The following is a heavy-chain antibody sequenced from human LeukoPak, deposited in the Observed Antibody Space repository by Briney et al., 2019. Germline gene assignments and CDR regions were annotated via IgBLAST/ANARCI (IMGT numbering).Heavy chain of an antibody. V-gene: IGHV4-34*01. J-gene: IGHJ4*02. CDR1: GGSFSGYY. CDR2: INYSGTT. D-gene: IGHD3-22*01. CDR3: ARDYFDSSLYLGF. Sequence: SETLSLTCAVYGGSFSGYYWSWIRQPPGKGLEWIAEINYSGTTHYNPSLKSRVTISIDTSKNQFSLNLTSVTAADTAVYFCARDYFDSSLYLGFWGQGILVTVSS.